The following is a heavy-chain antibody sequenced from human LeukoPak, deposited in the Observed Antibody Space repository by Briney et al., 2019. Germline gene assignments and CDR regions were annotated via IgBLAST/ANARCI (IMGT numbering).Heavy chain of an antibody. CDR3: ARTYYYGSGSYSDY. V-gene: IGHV3-7*01. CDR2: IKEDGSEK. CDR1: GFTFSSYW. D-gene: IGHD3-10*01. J-gene: IGHJ4*02. Sequence: GGSLRLSCAASGFTFSSYWMSWVRQAPGKGLERVANIKEDGSEKYYVDSVKGRFTISRDNAKNSLYLQMNSLRAEDTAVYYCARTYYYGSGSYSDYWGQGTLVTVSS.